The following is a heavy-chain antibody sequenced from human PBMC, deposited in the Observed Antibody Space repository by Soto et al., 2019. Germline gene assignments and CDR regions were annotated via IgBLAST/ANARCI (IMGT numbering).Heavy chain of an antibody. CDR1: GFTVSSNY. Sequence: GGSLRLSCAASGFTVSSNYMSWVRQAAEKGLEWVAVIDSGGSTYYADSVKGRFTISRDNSKNTLYLQMNSLRAEDTAVYYCAKSIAARSNTFDYWGQGTLVTVSS. CDR3: AKSIAARSNTFDY. V-gene: IGHV3-53*01. D-gene: IGHD6-6*01. CDR2: IDSGGST. J-gene: IGHJ4*02.